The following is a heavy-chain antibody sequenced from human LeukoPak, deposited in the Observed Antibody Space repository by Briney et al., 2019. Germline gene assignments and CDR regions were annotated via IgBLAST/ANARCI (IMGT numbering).Heavy chain of an antibody. D-gene: IGHD5-12*01. J-gene: IGHJ4*02. CDR3: ATLYGGSTDY. CDR1: GFTFSSYW. Sequence: GGSLRLSCAASGFTFSSYWMNWVRQAPGKGLVWVSRIKPDRSSMSYADSVQGRFTISRDNAKNTLYLQMNSLRAEDTAVYYCATLYGGSTDYWGQGTLVTVSS. CDR2: IKPDRSSM. V-gene: IGHV3-74*01.